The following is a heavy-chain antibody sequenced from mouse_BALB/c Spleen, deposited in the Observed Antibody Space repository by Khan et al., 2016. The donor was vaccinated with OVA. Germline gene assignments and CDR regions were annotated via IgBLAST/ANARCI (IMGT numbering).Heavy chain of an antibody. Sequence: VQLQESGAELVRPGTSVRLSCKTSGYTFTSYWIHWVKQRSGQGLEWIARIYPGTDNTYYNEKFKDKATLTADKSSSTSYLQLSSLKSEDSAVFFCAREEALYYFDYWGQGTTLTVSS. CDR2: IYPGTDNT. J-gene: IGHJ2*01. CDR3: AREEALYYFDY. V-gene: IGHV1S132*01. D-gene: IGHD3-2*02. CDR1: GYTFTSYW.